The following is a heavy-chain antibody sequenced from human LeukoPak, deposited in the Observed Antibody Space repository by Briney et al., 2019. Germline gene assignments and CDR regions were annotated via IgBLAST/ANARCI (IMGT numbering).Heavy chain of an antibody. D-gene: IGHD3-10*01. CDR2: INPNSGGT. J-gene: IGHJ6*02. Sequence: ASVKVSCKAFGYTFTGYYMHWVRQAPGQGLEWMGWINPNSGGTNYAQKFQDRVTMTRDTSISTAYMELSRLRSDDTAVYYCARVRRDYYYGMDVWGQGTTVTVSS. CDR1: GYTFTGYY. CDR3: ARVRRDYYYGMDV. V-gene: IGHV1-2*02.